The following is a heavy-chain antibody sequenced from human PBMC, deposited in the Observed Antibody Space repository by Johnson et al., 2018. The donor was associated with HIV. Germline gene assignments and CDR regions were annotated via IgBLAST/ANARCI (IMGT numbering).Heavy chain of an antibody. D-gene: IGHD3-22*01. V-gene: IGHV3-33*06. CDR1: GFTFSSYG. J-gene: IGHJ3*02. CDR2: IWYDGSNK. CDR3: AKHSSGYRDAFDI. Sequence: QVQLVESGGGLVKPGGSMRLSCEASGFTFSSYGMHWVRQAPGKGLEWVAVIWYDGSNKYYADSVKGRFTISRDNSKNTLYLQMNSLRAEDTAVYYCAKHSSGYRDAFDIWGQGTMVTVSS.